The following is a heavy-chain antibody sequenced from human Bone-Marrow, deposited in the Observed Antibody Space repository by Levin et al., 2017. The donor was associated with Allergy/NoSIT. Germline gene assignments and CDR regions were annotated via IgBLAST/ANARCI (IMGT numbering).Heavy chain of an antibody. V-gene: IGHV1-2*02. J-gene: IGHJ4*02. CDR1: GYTFTGYY. Sequence: GESLKISCKASGYTFTGYYMHWVRQAPGQGLEWMGWINPNSGGTNYAQKFQGRVTMTRDTSISTAYMELSRLRSDDTAVYYCARGYRDSGYFDYWGQGTLVTVSS. CDR3: ARGYRDSGYFDY. D-gene: IGHD1-26*01. CDR2: INPNSGGT.